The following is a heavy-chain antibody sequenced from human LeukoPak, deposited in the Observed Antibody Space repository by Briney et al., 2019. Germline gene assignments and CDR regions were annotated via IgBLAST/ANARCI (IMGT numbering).Heavy chain of an antibody. Sequence: ASVKVSCKASGYTFTGYYMHWVRQAPGQGLEWMGWINPNSGGTNYALKFQGRVTMTRDTSISTAYMELSRLRSDDTAVYYCARGMNDYGDYGIDYWGQGTLVTVSS. V-gene: IGHV1-2*02. CDR3: ARGMNDYGDYGIDY. D-gene: IGHD4-17*01. J-gene: IGHJ4*02. CDR2: INPNSGGT. CDR1: GYTFTGYY.